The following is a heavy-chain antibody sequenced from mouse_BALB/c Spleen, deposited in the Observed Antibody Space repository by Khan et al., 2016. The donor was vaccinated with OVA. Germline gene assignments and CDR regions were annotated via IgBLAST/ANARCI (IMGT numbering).Heavy chain of an antibody. CDR2: IWGDGST. J-gene: IGHJ4*01. CDR1: GFSLTGFG. V-gene: IGHV2-6-7*01. CDR3: ARAYYGNYSEAMDY. D-gene: IGHD2-10*01. Sequence: QVQLKESGPGLVAPSQSLSITCTVSGFSLTGFGVNWVRQPPGKGLEWLGMIWGDGSTDYNSALKSRLNLSKDNSKSQVFLKMNRLQTNDTAMYYGARAYYGNYSEAMDYWGQGTSVTVSS.